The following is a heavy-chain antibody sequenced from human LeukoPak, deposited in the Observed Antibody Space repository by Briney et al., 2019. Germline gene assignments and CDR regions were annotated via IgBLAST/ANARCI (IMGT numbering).Heavy chain of an antibody. D-gene: IGHD3-22*01. Sequence: PGGSLRLSCAASGFTFSSYSMNWVRQAPGKGLEWVSYISSSSSTIYYADSVKGRFTISRDNAKNSLYLQMNSLRAEDTAVYYCARDVEGSKEGSSGYLDYWGQGTLVTVSS. V-gene: IGHV3-48*01. CDR3: ARDVEGSKEGSSGYLDY. CDR1: GFTFSSYS. CDR2: ISSSSSTI. J-gene: IGHJ4*02.